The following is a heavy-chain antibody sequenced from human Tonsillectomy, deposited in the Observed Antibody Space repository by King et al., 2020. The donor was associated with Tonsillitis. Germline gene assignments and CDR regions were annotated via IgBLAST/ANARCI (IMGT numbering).Heavy chain of an antibody. V-gene: IGHV3-30*01. J-gene: IGHJ6*03. Sequence: VQLVESGGGVVQPGRSLRLSCAASGFTFSSYAMHWVRQAPGKGLEWVAVISYDGSNKYYADSVKGRFTISRDNSKNTLYLQMNSLRAEDTAVYYCARDSAYSSSLDLYYYYYYMDVWGKGTTVTVSS. D-gene: IGHD6-13*01. CDR2: ISYDGSNK. CDR1: GFTFSSYA. CDR3: ARDSAYSSSLDLYYYYYYMDV.